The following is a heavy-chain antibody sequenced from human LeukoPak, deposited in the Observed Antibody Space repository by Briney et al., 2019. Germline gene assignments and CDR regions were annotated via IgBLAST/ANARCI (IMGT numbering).Heavy chain of an antibody. CDR3: AREVESRGNYVWGSYRPRGFDY. D-gene: IGHD3-16*02. V-gene: IGHV4-4*07. CDR2: IYTSGST. Sequence: SETLSLTCTVSGGSISSYYWSWIRQPAGKGLEWIGRIYTSGSTNYNPSLKSRVTMSVDTSKNQFSLKLSSVTAADTAVYYCAREVESRGNYVWGSYRPRGFDYWGQGTLVTVSS. CDR1: GGSISSYY. J-gene: IGHJ4*02.